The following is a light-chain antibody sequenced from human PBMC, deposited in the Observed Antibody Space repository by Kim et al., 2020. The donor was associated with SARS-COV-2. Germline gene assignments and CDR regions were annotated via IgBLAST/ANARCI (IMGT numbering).Light chain of an antibody. CDR2: DAS. CDR3: QQRSNWPT. Sequence: EIVLTQSPATLSLSPGERATLSCRASQSVSSYLACYQQKPGQAPRLLIYDASNRATGIPARFSGSGSGTDFTLTISSLEPEDFAVYYCQQRSNWPTFGGGTTVDIK. V-gene: IGKV3-11*01. CDR1: QSVSSY. J-gene: IGKJ4*01.